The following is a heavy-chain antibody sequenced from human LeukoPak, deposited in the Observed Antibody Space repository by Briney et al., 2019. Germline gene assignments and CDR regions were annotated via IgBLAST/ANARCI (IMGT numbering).Heavy chain of an antibody. CDR2: TIPIFGTA. Sequence: ASVTVSCKASGGTFSSYAINWVRQAPGQGLEWMEGTIPIFGTANYAQKFQGRVTITAVESMSTAYMQLSSLRSEDTAVYYCARGWLAETTVVTPYNYWGQGTLVTVSS. CDR1: GGTFSSYA. V-gene: IGHV1-69*13. CDR3: ARGWLAETTVVTPYNY. J-gene: IGHJ4*02. D-gene: IGHD4-23*01.